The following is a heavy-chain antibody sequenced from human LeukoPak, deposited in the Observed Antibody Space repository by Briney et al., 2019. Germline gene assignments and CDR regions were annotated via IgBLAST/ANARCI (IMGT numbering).Heavy chain of an antibody. J-gene: IGHJ3*02. Sequence: SETLSLTCTVSGGSISSYYWSWIRQPPGKGLEWIGEINHSGSTNYNPSLKSRVTISVDTSKSQFSLKLSSVTAADTAVYYCARQVIAVAVEDAFDIWGQGTMVTVSS. CDR1: GGSISSYY. CDR3: ARQVIAVAVEDAFDI. CDR2: INHSGST. D-gene: IGHD6-19*01. V-gene: IGHV4-34*01.